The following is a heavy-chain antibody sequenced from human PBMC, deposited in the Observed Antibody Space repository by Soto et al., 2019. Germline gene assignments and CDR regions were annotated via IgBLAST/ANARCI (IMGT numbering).Heavy chain of an antibody. D-gene: IGHD2-15*01. CDR2: ISAYNGNT. Sequence: GASVKVSCKASGYTFTSYGISWVRQAPGQGLEWMGWISAYNGNTNYAQKLQGRVTMTTDTPTSTAYMELRSLRSDDTAVYYCARDGLERIAVVAATQPFDYWGQGTLVTVSS. CDR1: GYTFTSYG. V-gene: IGHV1-18*01. J-gene: IGHJ4*02. CDR3: ARDGLERIAVVAATQPFDY.